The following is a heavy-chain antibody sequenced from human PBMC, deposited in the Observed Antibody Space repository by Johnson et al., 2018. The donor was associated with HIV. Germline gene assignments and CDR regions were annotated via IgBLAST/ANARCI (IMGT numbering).Heavy chain of an antibody. V-gene: IGHV3-23*04. J-gene: IGHJ3*02. CDR3: AKDRARVGATAPSGGMDFDI. D-gene: IGHD1-26*01. CDR2: ISGSGGST. CDR1: GFTFSSYA. Sequence: VQLVESGGGLVQPGGSLRLSCAASGFTFSSYAMSWVRQAPGKGLEWVSAISGSGGSTYYADSVKGRFTISRDNSKNTLYLQMNSLRAEDTAVHYCAKDRARVGATAPSGGMDFDIWGQGTMVTVSS.